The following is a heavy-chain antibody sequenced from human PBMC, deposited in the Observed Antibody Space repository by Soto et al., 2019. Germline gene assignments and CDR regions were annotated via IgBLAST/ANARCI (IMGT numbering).Heavy chain of an antibody. CDR3: ASPTYGNYYYYGMDV. V-gene: IGHV1-69*13. J-gene: IGHJ6*02. Sequence: SVKVSCKASGGTFSSYAISWVRQAPGQGLEWMGGIIPIFGTANYAQKFQGRVTITADESTSTAYMELSSLRSEDTAVYYCASPTYGNYYYYGMDVWGQGTTVTVSS. CDR2: IIPIFGTA. D-gene: IGHD3-10*01. CDR1: GGTFSSYA.